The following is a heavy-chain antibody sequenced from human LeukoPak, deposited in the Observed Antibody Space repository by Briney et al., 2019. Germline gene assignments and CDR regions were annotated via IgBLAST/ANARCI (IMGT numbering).Heavy chain of an antibody. Sequence: PGGSLRLSCAASGFIFSSYGMHWVRQAPGKGLEWVAFIRYAGSNKYYADSVKGRFTISRDDSKSTLYLQMNSLRAEDTAVYYCAKGGDYLDYWGQGTLVTVSS. CDR1: GFIFSSYG. J-gene: IGHJ4*02. V-gene: IGHV3-30*02. CDR3: AKGGDYLDY. CDR2: IRYAGSNK.